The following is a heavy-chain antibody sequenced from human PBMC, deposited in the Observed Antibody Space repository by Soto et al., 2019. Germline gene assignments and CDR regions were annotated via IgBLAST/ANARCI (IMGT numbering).Heavy chain of an antibody. V-gene: IGHV1-24*01. CDR2: FDPEDGET. J-gene: IGHJ5*02. Sequence: QVQLVQSGAEVKKPGASVKVSCKVSGYTLTELSMHWVRQAPGKGLEWMGGFDPEDGETSYAQKFQGRGNMTEDTSTDTAYMELGSLGSEDTAVYYCAADHRGYGKSPFFCPWGQGTLVTVFS. CDR1: GYTLTELS. CDR3: AADHRGYGKSPFFCP. D-gene: IGHD6-25*01.